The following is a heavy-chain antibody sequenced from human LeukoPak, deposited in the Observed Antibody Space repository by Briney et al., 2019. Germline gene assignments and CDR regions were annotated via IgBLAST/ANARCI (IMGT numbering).Heavy chain of an antibody. CDR2: ISAYNGNT. Sequence: ASVKVSCKASGGTFSSYAISWVRQAPGQGLEWMGWISAYNGNTNYAQKLQGRVTMTTDTSTSTAYMELRSLRSDDTAVYYCARETTDLGYYYGMDVWGQGTTVTVSS. D-gene: IGHD3-3*01. J-gene: IGHJ6*02. CDR1: GGTFSSYA. V-gene: IGHV1-18*01. CDR3: ARETTDLGYYYGMDV.